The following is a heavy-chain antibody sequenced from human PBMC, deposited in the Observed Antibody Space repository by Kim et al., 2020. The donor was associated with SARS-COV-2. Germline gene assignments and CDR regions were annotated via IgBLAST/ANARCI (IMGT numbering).Heavy chain of an antibody. V-gene: IGHV3-30-3*01. CDR1: GFTFSSYA. J-gene: IGHJ6*01. D-gene: IGHD4-17*01. CDR3: AGGPQTIRDYYYYYGMD. Sequence: GGSLRLSCAASGFTFSSYAMHWVRQAPGKGLEWVAVISYDGSNKYYADSVKGRFTISRDNSKNTLYLQMNSLRAEDTAVYYCAGGPQTIRDYYYYYGMD. CDR2: ISYDGSNK.